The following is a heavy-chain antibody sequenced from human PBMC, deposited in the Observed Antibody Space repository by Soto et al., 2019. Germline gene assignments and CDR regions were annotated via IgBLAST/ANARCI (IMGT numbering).Heavy chain of an antibody. Sequence: GGSLRLSCAASGFTFSKYWMNWVRQAPGKGLEWVANISQDGSEKYYVDSVKGRFTISRDNAKNTLSLQMNSLRAEDTAVYYYARVLVKTAAGTAWFHPWGQGTLVTVSS. V-gene: IGHV3-7*04. CDR1: GFTFSKYW. CDR3: ARVLVKTAAGTAWFHP. D-gene: IGHD6-13*01. J-gene: IGHJ5*02. CDR2: ISQDGSEK.